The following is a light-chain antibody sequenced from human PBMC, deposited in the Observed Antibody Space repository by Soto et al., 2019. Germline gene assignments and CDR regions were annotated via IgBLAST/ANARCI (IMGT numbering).Light chain of an antibody. CDR1: SSDGGGYNY. CDR3: SSYTSSSTRGV. J-gene: IGLJ2*01. Sequence: QSALTQPASVSGSPGQSITIYCTGTSSDGGGYNYVSWYQQHPGKAPKLMIYEVSNRPSGVSNRFSGSKSGNTASLTISGLQAEDEADYYCSSYTSSSTRGVFGGGTKLTVL. V-gene: IGLV2-14*01. CDR2: EVS.